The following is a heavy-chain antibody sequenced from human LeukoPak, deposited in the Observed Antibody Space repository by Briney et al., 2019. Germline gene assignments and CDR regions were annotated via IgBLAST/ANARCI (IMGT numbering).Heavy chain of an antibody. CDR1: GGSISSSNW. Sequence: SGTLSLTCAVSGGSISSSNWWSWIRQPPGKGLEWIGEIYHSGSTNYNPSLKSRVTISVDTSKNQFSLKLSSVTAADTAVYYCARAPQRSYQHNWFDPWGQGTLVTVSS. V-gene: IGHV4-4*02. CDR2: IYHSGST. CDR3: ARAPQRSYQHNWFDP. J-gene: IGHJ5*02. D-gene: IGHD2-21*01.